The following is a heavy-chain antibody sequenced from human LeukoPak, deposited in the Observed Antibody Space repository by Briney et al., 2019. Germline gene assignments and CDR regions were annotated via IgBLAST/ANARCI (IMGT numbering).Heavy chain of an antibody. J-gene: IGHJ4*02. CDR2: INHSGST. V-gene: IGHV4-34*01. Sequence: SETLSLTCAVYGGSFSGYYWSWLRQPPGKGLEWLGEINHSGSTNYNPSLKSRVTISVDTSKNQFSLKLSSEIAADTAVYYCARGPNSGSDYWGQGTLVTVSS. CDR1: GGSFSGYY. CDR3: ARGPNSGSDY. D-gene: IGHD6-6*01.